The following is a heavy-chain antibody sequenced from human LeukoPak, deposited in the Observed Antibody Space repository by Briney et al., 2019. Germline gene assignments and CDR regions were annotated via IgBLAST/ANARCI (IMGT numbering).Heavy chain of an antibody. J-gene: IGHJ4*02. CDR3: ARDRDFWSGYFDY. Sequence: GGSLRLSCAVSGFTFNSYAMHWVRQTPGKGLEWVAVLSSDRSHEYYADSVKGRFTISRDNSRNTLYLQMNSLRVEDTAVYYCARDRDFWSGYFDYWGQGTLVTVSS. V-gene: IGHV3-30*04. CDR1: GFTFNSYA. D-gene: IGHD3-3*01. CDR2: LSSDRSHE.